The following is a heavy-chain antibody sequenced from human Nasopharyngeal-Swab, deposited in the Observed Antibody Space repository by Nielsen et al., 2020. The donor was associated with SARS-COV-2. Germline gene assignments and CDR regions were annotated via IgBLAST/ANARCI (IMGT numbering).Heavy chain of an antibody. CDR3: AREMGYYGSGSYRPFDY. J-gene: IGHJ4*02. CDR2: INPSGGST. D-gene: IGHD3-10*01. Sequence: ASVKVSCKASGYTFTSYHIHWVRQAPGQGLEWMGIINPSGGSTSYAQKFQGLVTMTRDTSTSTVYMELSSLRSEDTAVYYCAREMGYYGSGSYRPFDYWGQGTLVTVSS. CDR1: GYTFTSYH. V-gene: IGHV1-46*01.